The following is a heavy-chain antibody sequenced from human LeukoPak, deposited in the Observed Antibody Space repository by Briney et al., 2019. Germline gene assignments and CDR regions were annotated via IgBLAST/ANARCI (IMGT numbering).Heavy chain of an antibody. J-gene: IGHJ4*02. V-gene: IGHV3-30*04. CDR3: ASFSSGPTPFDY. Sequence: GRSLRLSCAASGFTFSSYAMHWVRQAPGKGLEWVAVISYDGSNKYYADSVKGRFTISRDNSKNTPYLQMNSLRAEDTAVYYCASFSSGPTPFDYWGQGTLVTVSS. CDR2: ISYDGSNK. D-gene: IGHD2-15*01. CDR1: GFTFSSYA.